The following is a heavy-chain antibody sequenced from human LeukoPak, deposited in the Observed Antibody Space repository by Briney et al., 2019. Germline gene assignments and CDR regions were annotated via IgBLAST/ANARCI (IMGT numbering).Heavy chain of an antibody. CDR2: IYTSGST. D-gene: IGHD3-10*01. V-gene: IGHV4-4*07. CDR1: GGSISSYY. CDR3: AREELWFGEPGWFDL. J-gene: IGHJ5*02. Sequence: SETLSLTCTVSGGSISSYYWSWIRQPAGKGLEWIGSIYTSGSTNYNHSLKSRVTMSVDTSKNQFSLKLSSVTAADTAVYYCAREELWFGEPGWFDLWGQGTLVTVSS.